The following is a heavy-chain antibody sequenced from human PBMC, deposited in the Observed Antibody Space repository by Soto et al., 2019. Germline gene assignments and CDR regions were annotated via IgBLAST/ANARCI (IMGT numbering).Heavy chain of an antibody. J-gene: IGHJ6*02. Sequence: QVQLVESGGGVVQPGRSLRLSCAASGFTFSSYVMHWVRQAPGKGLEWVAIISYDGNNKYYADSVKGRFTISRDNSKNTLYLQMNSLRAEDTAVYYCARAGGDGGSCYTLVGLRYGMDVWGQGTTVNVSS. D-gene: IGHD2-15*01. CDR2: ISYDGNNK. V-gene: IGHV3-30-3*01. CDR3: ARAGGDGGSCYTLVGLRYGMDV. CDR1: GFTFSSYV.